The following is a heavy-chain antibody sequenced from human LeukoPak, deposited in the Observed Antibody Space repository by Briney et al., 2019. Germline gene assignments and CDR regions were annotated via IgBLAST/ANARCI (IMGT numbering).Heavy chain of an antibody. V-gene: IGHV4-34*01. Sequence: PSETLSLTCAVYGGSFSGYYWSWIRQPPGKGLEWIGEINHSGSTNYNPSLESRVTISVDTSKNQFSLKLSSVTAADTAVYYCARRLGAFDIWGQGTMVTVSS. CDR1: GGSFSGYY. CDR2: INHSGST. J-gene: IGHJ3*02. CDR3: ARRLGAFDI.